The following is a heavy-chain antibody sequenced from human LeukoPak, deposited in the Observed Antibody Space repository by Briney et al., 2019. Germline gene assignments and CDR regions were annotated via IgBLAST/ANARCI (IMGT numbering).Heavy chain of an antibody. D-gene: IGHD3-22*01. CDR2: ISTDGGST. CDR1: GFTFNNYA. CDR3: ARALGWASSGPIDY. V-gene: IGHV3-64*01. Sequence: GGSLRLSCKASGFTFNNYALHWVRQAPGKGLEYVPAISTDGGSTYYGNSVGGRFTISRDNSKNTLYLQMGSLRVEDMAVYYCARALGWASSGPIDYWGQGTLVSVSS. J-gene: IGHJ4*02.